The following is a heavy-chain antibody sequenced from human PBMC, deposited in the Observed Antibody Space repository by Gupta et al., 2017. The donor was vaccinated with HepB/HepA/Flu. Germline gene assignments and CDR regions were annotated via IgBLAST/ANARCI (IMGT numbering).Heavy chain of an antibody. CDR1: GFTFSSYS. Sequence: EVQLVESGGGLVQPGGSLRLSCAASGFTFSSYSMNWVRQAPGKGLEWVSYISSSSSTIYYADSVKGRFTISRDNAKNSLYLQMNSLRDEDTAVYYCAREPLYCSSTSCYIDYWGQGTLVTVSS. D-gene: IGHD2-2*02. J-gene: IGHJ4*02. CDR2: ISSSSSTI. V-gene: IGHV3-48*02. CDR3: AREPLYCSSTSCYIDY.